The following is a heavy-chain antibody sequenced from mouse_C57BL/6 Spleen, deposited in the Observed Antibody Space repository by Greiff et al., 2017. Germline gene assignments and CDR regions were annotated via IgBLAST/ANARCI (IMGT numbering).Heavy chain of an antibody. CDR3: ARGGLHYYAMDY. D-gene: IGHD2-2*01. V-gene: IGHV1-58*01. CDR2: IYIGNGYT. Sequence: VQLQQSGAELVRPGSSVKMSCKTSGYTFTSYGINWVKQRPGQGLEWIGYIYIGNGYTEYNDKFKGKATLTSDTSSSTAYMQLSSLTSEDSAIYFCARGGLHYYAMDYWGQGTSVTVSS. J-gene: IGHJ4*01. CDR1: GYTFTSYG.